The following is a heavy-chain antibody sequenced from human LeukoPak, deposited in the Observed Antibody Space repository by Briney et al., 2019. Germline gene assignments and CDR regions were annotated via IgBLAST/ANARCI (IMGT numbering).Heavy chain of an antibody. CDR2: INPNSGGT. V-gene: IGHV1-2*02. D-gene: IGHD6-13*01. CDR1: GGTFSSYA. Sequence: ASVKVSCKASGGTFSSYAISWVRQAPGQGLEWMGWINPNSGGTNYAQKFQGRVTMTRDTSVSTAYMELSILRSDDTAVYYCARVSRVAAPGTKRWFDPWGQGTLVTVSS. CDR3: ARVSRVAAPGTKRWFDP. J-gene: IGHJ5*02.